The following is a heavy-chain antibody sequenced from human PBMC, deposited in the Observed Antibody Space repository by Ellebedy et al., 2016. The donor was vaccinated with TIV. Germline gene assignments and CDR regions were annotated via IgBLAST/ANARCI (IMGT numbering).Heavy chain of an antibody. J-gene: IGHJ6*02. CDR1: GFTFSDFH. CDR3: EREDLGGRGDMDF. D-gene: IGHD3-16*01. Sequence: PGGSLRLSCAASGFTFSDFHMHWVRQAPGGGLQWVALIWSDGSEKYFADSVRGRFTVSRDNSKNGMFLQMNSLRADDKEEYFCEREDLGGRGDMDFWGQGTTVIVSS. V-gene: IGHV3-33*01. CDR2: IWSDGSEK.